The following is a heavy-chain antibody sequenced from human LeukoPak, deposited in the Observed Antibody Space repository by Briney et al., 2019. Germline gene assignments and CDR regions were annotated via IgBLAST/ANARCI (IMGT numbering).Heavy chain of an antibody. J-gene: IGHJ4*02. CDR2: INPSDGST. D-gene: IGHD1-26*01. V-gene: IGHV1-46*01. CDR3: AREYSTGLFDY. CDR1: GYSFISYH. Sequence: ASVKVSCKASGYSFISYHMHWVRQAPGQGLEWMGVINPSDGSTTYAQNFQGRVTMTRDTSTSTVYMELSSLRSGDTAMYYCAREYSTGLFDYWGQGILITV.